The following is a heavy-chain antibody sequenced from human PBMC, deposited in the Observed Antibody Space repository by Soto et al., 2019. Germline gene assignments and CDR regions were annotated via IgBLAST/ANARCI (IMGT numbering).Heavy chain of an antibody. J-gene: IGHJ4*02. CDR2: ISYDGSNK. CDR1: GFTFSSYG. Sequence: QVQLVESGGGVVQPGRSLRLSCAASGFTFSSYGMHWVRQAPGKGLEWVAVISYDGSNKYYADSVKGRFTISRDNSKNRLHLQMNSLRAEGTAVYYCAKEWAYYVILTGYLRPYYFDYWGQGTLVTVSS. CDR3: AKEWAYYVILTGYLRPYYFDY. D-gene: IGHD3-9*01. V-gene: IGHV3-30*18.